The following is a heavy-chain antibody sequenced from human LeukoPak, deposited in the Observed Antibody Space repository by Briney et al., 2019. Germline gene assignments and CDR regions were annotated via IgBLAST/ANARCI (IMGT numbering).Heavy chain of an antibody. CDR3: ARQEYSTPGENAFDI. D-gene: IGHD6-6*01. CDR1: GGSFSGYY. V-gene: IGHV4-34*01. J-gene: IGHJ3*02. Sequence: KASETLSLTCAVYGGSFSGYYWSWIRQPPGKGLEWIGEINHSGSTNYNPSLKSRVTISVDTSKNQFSLKLSSVTAADTAVYYCARQEYSTPGENAFDIWGQGTMVTVSS. CDR2: INHSGST.